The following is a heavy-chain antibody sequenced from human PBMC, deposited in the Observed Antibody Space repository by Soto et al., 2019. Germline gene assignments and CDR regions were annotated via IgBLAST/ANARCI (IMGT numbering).Heavy chain of an antibody. D-gene: IGHD3-16*01. CDR3: AFGNLSYYFDY. Sequence: GGSLRLSCAASGFTFSSYAMHWVRQAPGKGLEWVAVISYDGSDKYYADSVKGRFTISRDNSKNTLYLQMNSLRAEDTAVYHCAFGNLSYYFDYWGQGTPVT. J-gene: IGHJ4*02. V-gene: IGHV3-30*04. CDR2: ISYDGSDK. CDR1: GFTFSSYA.